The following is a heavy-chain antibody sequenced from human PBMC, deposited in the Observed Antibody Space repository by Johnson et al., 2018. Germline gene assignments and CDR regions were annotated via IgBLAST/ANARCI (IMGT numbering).Heavy chain of an antibody. D-gene: IGHD3-16*02. CDR2: RSSDGHKE. V-gene: IGHV3-30-3*01. CDR3: SRSKYRGGKNYREV. Sequence: QVQLVESGGGLVPPGKSXRLSCAASGFTFSTHAMHWVRQAPGKGLEWVALRSSDGHKEFYADSEEGRFTISKENSKNTLYPQMNSLRAEDTAIYYWSRSKYRGGKNYREVRGKGTTVTVSS. J-gene: IGHJ6*03. CDR1: GFTFSTHA.